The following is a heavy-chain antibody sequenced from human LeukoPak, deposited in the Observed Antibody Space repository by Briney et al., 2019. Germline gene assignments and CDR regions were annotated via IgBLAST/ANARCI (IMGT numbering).Heavy chain of an antibody. CDR2: INWNGGST. CDR3: ARVISELISGSWDY. D-gene: IGHD3-10*01. CDR1: GLTFDDYG. Sequence: GGSLRLSCAASGLTFDDYGMSWVRQAPGKGLEWVSGINWNGGSTGYADSVKGRFTISRDNAKNSLYLQMNSLRAEDTALYYCARVISELISGSWDYWGQGTLVTVSS. J-gene: IGHJ4*02. V-gene: IGHV3-20*04.